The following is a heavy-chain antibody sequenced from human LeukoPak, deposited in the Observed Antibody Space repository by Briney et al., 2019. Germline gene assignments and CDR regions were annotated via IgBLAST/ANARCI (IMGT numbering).Heavy chain of an antibody. D-gene: IGHD6-19*01. J-gene: IGHJ4*02. Sequence: GGSLRLSCAASGFTFSSYEMNWGPHAPGKGLEWGSYTSSGSTIYDADQVKGRFTISRDNAKNSLYMQMNSLRAEDTAVYYCARESIAVAGAPFDYWGQGTLVTVSS. CDR2: TSSGSTI. V-gene: IGHV3-48*03. CDR3: ARESIAVAGAPFDY. CDR1: GFTFSSYE.